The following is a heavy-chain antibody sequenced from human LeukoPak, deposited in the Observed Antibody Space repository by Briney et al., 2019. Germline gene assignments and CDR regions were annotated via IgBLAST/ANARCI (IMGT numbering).Heavy chain of an antibody. J-gene: IGHJ6*03. CDR2: IIPIFGTA. Sequence: SVKVSCKASGGTFSSYAISWVRQAPGQGLEWMGGIIPIFGTANYAQKFRGRVTITTDESTSTAYMELSSLRSEDTAVYYCARGQLGKYYYYYMDVWGKGTTVTVSS. D-gene: IGHD7-27*01. CDR3: ARGQLGKYYYYYMDV. V-gene: IGHV1-69*05. CDR1: GGTFSSYA.